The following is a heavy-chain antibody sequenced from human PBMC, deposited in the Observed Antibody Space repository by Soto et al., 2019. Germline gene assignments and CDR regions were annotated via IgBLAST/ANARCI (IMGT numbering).Heavy chain of an antibody. Sequence: EVQVLESGGGLVQPGGSLRLSCEGSGFTVSSHAMTWIRQAPGKGPEWVSTVTADGGTYYADSVKGRFAMSRDTSENTLYLQMNSLGAEDTAAYYCAPHESCSGGSCQYDAFAIRGQGTMVTVSS. CDR3: APHESCSGGSCQYDAFAI. J-gene: IGHJ3*02. V-gene: IGHV3-23*01. CDR1: GFTVSSHA. CDR2: VTADGGT. D-gene: IGHD2-15*01.